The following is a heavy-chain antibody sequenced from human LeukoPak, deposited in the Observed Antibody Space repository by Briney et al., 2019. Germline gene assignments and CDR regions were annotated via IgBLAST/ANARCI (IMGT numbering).Heavy chain of an antibody. D-gene: IGHD6-13*01. J-gene: IGHJ6*02. CDR3: ARGGSSWYGPLGYYGMYV. CDR2: IYYSGST. V-gene: IGHV4-59*01. CDR1: GGSISSYY. Sequence: PPETLSLTCTVSGGSISSYYWSWIRQPPGKGLEWIGYIYYSGSTNYNTSLKSRVTISVDTSKNQFSLKLSSVTAADTAVYYCARGGSSWYGPLGYYGMYVWGQGTTVTVSS.